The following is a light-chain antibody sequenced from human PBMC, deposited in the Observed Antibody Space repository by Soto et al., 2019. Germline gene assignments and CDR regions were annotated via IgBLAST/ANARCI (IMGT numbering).Light chain of an antibody. J-gene: IGKJ1*01. CDR1: QSVSNN. CDR3: QQYNDWQWT. CDR2: GAS. V-gene: IGKV3-15*01. Sequence: EIVVTQSPATLSVSPGERATLSCRASQSVSNNLDWYQQKPGQAPRLLIYGASTRATGVPVRFSGSGSGTEITLTISSLQSEDFVLYYCQQYNDWQWTFGQGTKVEIK.